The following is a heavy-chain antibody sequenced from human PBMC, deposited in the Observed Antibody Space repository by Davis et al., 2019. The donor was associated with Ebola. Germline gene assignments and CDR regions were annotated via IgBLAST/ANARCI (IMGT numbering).Heavy chain of an antibody. J-gene: IGHJ4*02. CDR3: ATHHIYGETFDS. V-gene: IGHV3-23*01. D-gene: IGHD3-10*01. Sequence: PGGSLRLSCAASGFTFSSYAMSWVRQAPGKGLEWVSTISDRSEHTHYADSVKGRFTISRDNSKSTLYLQMNSLRAEDTAVYFCATHHIYGETFDSWGQGTLVTVSS. CDR1: GFTFSSYA. CDR2: ISDRSEHT.